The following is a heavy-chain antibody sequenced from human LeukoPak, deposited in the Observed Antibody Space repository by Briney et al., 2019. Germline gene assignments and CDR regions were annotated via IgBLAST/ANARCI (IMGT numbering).Heavy chain of an antibody. CDR3: ATAKQWLVPVFDY. CDR1: GYTFTDYY. J-gene: IGHJ4*02. Sequence: ASVKVSXKVSGYTFTDYYMHWVQQAPGKGLEWMGLVDPEDGETIYAEKFQGRVTITADTSTDTAYMELSSLRSEDTAVYYCATAKQWLVPVFDYWGQGTLVTVSS. D-gene: IGHD6-19*01. CDR2: VDPEDGET. V-gene: IGHV1-69-2*01.